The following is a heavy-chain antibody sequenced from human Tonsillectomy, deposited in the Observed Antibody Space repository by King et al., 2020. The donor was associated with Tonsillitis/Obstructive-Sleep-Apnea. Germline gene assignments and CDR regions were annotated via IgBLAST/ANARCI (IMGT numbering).Heavy chain of an antibody. Sequence: TLKESGPVLVKPTETLTLTCTVSGFSLSNARMGVSWIRQPPGKALEWLAHIFSNDEKSYSTSLKSRLTISKDTSKSQVVLTMTNMDPVDTATYYCARGHYASSRDYYYYYGMDVWGQGTTVTVSS. J-gene: IGHJ6*02. D-gene: IGHD3-22*01. CDR2: IFSNDEK. CDR3: ARGHYASSRDYYYYYGMDV. CDR1: GFSLSNARMG. V-gene: IGHV2-26*01.